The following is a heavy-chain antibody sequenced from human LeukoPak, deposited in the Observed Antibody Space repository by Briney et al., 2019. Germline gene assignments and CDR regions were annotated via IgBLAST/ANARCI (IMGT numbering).Heavy chain of an antibody. Sequence: ASVKVSCKASGDTFTGYYMHWVRQAPGQGLEWMGWINPNSGGTNYAQKFQGRVTMTRDTSISTAYMEVSRLRADETAVYYCARTGDIVLMVYPQYFQHWGQGTLVTVSS. D-gene: IGHD2-8*01. CDR3: ARTGDIVLMVYPQYFQH. V-gene: IGHV1-2*02. CDR1: GDTFTGYY. J-gene: IGHJ1*01. CDR2: INPNSGGT.